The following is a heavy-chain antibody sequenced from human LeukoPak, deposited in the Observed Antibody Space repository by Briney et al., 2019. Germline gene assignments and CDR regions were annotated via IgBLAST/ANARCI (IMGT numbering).Heavy chain of an antibody. V-gene: IGHV1-2*02. D-gene: IGHD6-19*01. CDR1: GYTFTGYY. CDR3: ARGGDSSGWFPLYYFDY. J-gene: IGHJ4*02. CDR2: INPNSGGT. Sequence: ASVKVSCKASGYTFTGYYMHWVRQAPGQGLEWMGWINPNSGGTNYAQKFQGRVTMTRDTSISTAYMELSRLRSDDTAVYYYARGGDSSGWFPLYYFDYWGQGTLVTVSS.